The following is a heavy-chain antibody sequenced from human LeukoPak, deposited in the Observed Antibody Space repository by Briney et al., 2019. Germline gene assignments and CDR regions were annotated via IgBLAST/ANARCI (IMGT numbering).Heavy chain of an antibody. V-gene: IGHV1-8*01. D-gene: IGHD6-13*01. Sequence: ASVKVSCKASGYTFTSYDINWVRQATGQGLEWMGWMNPNSGNTGYAQKFQGRVTMTRNTSISPAYMELSSLRSEDTAVYYCARSPYSSSWYYYYYGMDVWGQGTTVTVSS. J-gene: IGHJ6*02. CDR2: MNPNSGNT. CDR1: GYTFTSYD. CDR3: ARSPYSSSWYYYYYGMDV.